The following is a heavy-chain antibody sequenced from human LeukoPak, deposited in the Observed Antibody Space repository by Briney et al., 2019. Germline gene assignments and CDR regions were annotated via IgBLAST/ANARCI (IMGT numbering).Heavy chain of an antibody. CDR1: GYTFFTSD. D-gene: IGHD2-2*01. Sequence: ASVKVSCKASGYTFFTSDVSWARQAPGQGLEWMGWISAYNGKTNYAQKFQGRVTMTRDTSTSTVYMELSSLRSEDTAVYYCARDFTFSPIVVVPAASYYFDYWGQGTLVTVSS. J-gene: IGHJ4*02. V-gene: IGHV1-18*01. CDR2: ISAYNGKT. CDR3: ARDFTFSPIVVVPAASYYFDY.